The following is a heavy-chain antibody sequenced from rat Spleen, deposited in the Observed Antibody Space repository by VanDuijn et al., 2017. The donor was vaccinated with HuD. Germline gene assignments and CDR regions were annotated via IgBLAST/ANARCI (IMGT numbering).Heavy chain of an antibody. V-gene: IGHV5-29*01. Sequence: EVQLVESGGGLVQPGRSLKLSCAASGFTFNNYVMAWVRQVPTKGLEWVATISYDGISTYYRDSVRGRFTISSDNAKSTLYLQMDSLRSEDTATYYCTTRPYYSSLNWFPYWGQGTLVTVSS. CDR3: TTRPYYSSLNWFPY. D-gene: IGHD1-2*01. CDR1: GFTFNNYV. CDR2: ISYDGIST. J-gene: IGHJ3*01.